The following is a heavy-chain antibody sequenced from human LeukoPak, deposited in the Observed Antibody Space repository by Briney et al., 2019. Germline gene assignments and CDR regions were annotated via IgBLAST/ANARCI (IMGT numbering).Heavy chain of an antibody. Sequence: ASVKVSCKASGYTFTSYYMHWVRQAPGQGREWMGIINPSGGSRNYAQKFQGRVTMTRDTSTSTVYMELSSLRSEDTAVYYCARDHYGGSGYSYPDYWGQGTLVTVSS. D-gene: IGHD3-22*01. CDR1: GYTFTSYY. CDR3: ARDHYGGSGYSYPDY. CDR2: INPSGGSR. J-gene: IGHJ4*02. V-gene: IGHV1-46*01.